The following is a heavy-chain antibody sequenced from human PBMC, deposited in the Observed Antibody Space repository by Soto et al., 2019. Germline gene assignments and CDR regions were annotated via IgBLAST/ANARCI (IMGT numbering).Heavy chain of an antibody. CDR3: ARQWELLLVFDY. J-gene: IGHJ4*02. Sequence: QLQLQESGPGLVKPSETLSLTCTVSGGSISSSSYYWGWIRQPPGKGLEWIGSIYYSGSTYYNPSLKSRVTISVDTSKNQFSLKLSSVTAADTAVYYCARQWELLLVFDYWGQGTLVTVSS. D-gene: IGHD1-26*01. V-gene: IGHV4-39*01. CDR2: IYYSGST. CDR1: GGSISSSSYY.